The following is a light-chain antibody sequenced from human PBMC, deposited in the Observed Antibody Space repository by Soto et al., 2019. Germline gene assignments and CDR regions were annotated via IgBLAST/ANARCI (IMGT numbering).Light chain of an antibody. CDR3: QTWGTGIRV. CDR1: SGHSSYA. J-gene: IGLJ1*01. V-gene: IGLV4-69*01. Sequence: QLVLTQSPSASASLGASVKFICTLSSGHSSYAIAWHQQQPEKGPRYLMKINSDGSHSKGDGIPDRFSGSSSGAESYLTISSLQSEDEADYYCQTWGTGIRVFGTGTKVTVL. CDR2: INSDGSH.